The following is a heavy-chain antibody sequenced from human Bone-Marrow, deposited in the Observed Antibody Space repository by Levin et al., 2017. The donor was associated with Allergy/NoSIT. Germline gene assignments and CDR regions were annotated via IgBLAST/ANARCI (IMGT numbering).Heavy chain of an antibody. CDR3: ARDLRGPLDY. V-gene: IGHV3-66*01. Sequence: ETLSLTCAASGFTVSSNYMSWVRQAPGKGLEWVSVIYSGGSTYYADSVKGRFTISRDNCKNTLYLQMNSLRAEDTAVYYCARDLRGPLDYWGQGTLVTVSS. CDR1: GFTVSSNY. J-gene: IGHJ4*02. CDR2: IYSGGST.